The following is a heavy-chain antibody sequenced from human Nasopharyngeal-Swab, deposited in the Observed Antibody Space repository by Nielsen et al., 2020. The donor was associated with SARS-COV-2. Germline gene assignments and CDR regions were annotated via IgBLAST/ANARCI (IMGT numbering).Heavy chain of an antibody. CDR3: ARDSMGGDGYNYYFDY. Sequence: WIRQPPGKGLEWVSSISSSSSYIYYADSVKGRFTISRDNAKNSLYLQMNSLRAEDTAVYYCARDSMGGDGYNYYFDYWGQGTLVTVSS. V-gene: IGHV3-21*01. D-gene: IGHD5-24*01. J-gene: IGHJ4*02. CDR2: ISSSSSYI.